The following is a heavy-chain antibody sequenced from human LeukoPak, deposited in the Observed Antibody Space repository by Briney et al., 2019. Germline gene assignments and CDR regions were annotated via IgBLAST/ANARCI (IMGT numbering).Heavy chain of an antibody. D-gene: IGHD3-22*01. CDR3: ATDFYDST. V-gene: IGHV3-15*07. Sequence: GGSLRLSCATSGFTFSNAWMNWVRQAPGKGLEWVGRIRSNSDGGTIDYAAPVKGRSTLSRDDSKTTLYLQMNSLQTEDTAVYYCATDFYDSTWGQGTLVTVSS. CDR2: IRSNSDGGTI. J-gene: IGHJ5*02. CDR1: GFTFSNAW.